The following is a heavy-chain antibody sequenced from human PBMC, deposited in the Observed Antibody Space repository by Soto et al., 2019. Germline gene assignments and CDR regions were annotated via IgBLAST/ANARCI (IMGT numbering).Heavy chain of an antibody. V-gene: IGHV4-34*12. CDR2: IFHGGST. CDR3: VRPHYQSNTFYSYFDY. D-gene: IGHD2-15*01. J-gene: IGHJ4*02. Sequence: SETLSLTCVVSGGSFSPYYWSWIRQPPGRGLEWIGQIFHGGSTNYSPSLKSRVTISVDTSKNQFSLELSSVTAADTAVYYCVRPHYQSNTFYSYFDYWGQGTLVTV. CDR1: GGSFSPYY.